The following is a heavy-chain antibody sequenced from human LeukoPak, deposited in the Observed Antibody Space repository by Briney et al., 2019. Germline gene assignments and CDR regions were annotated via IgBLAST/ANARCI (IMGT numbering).Heavy chain of an antibody. J-gene: IGHJ4*02. CDR3: AKDPPVVVGATTFDY. V-gene: IGHV3-7*03. CDR1: GFTFSSYW. Sequence: GGSLRLSCAASGFTFSSYWMSWVRQAPGKGLEWVANIKQDGSEKYYVDSVKGRFTISRDNAKNSLYLQMNSLRAEDTAVYYCAKDPPVVVGATTFDYWGQGTLVTVSS. D-gene: IGHD1-26*01. CDR2: IKQDGSEK.